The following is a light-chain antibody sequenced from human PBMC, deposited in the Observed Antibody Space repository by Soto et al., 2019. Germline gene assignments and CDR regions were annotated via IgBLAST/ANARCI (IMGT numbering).Light chain of an antibody. CDR1: QSVSSNK. Sequence: EPVLTHSPATVSLSPGDRATLPCRASQSVSSNKLAWYQQKPGQAPRLLIYAASSRATGIPDRFSGSGSGTDFTLTISRLEPEDFAVFYCQHYDSLPITFGQGTRLEIK. CDR3: QHYDSLPIT. CDR2: AAS. J-gene: IGKJ5*01. V-gene: IGKV3-20*01.